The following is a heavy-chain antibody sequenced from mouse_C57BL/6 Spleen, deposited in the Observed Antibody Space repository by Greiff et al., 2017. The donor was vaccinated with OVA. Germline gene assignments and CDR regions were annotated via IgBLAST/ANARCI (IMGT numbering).Heavy chain of an antibody. CDR2: IDPSDSYT. V-gene: IGHV1-69*01. CDR1: GYTFTSYW. CDR3: ARGGDWYFDV. Sequence: QVQLQQPGAELVMPGASVKLSCKASGYTFTSYWMHWVKQRPGQGLEWIGEIDPSDSYTNYNQKFKGKSTLTVDKSSITAYMQLSSLTSEDSAVYYCARGGDWYFDVWGTGTTVTVSS. J-gene: IGHJ1*03.